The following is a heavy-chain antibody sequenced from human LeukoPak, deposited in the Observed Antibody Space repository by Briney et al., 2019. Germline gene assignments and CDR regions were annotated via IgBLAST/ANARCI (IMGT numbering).Heavy chain of an antibody. D-gene: IGHD3-22*01. J-gene: IGHJ4*02. CDR1: GYSISSDKY. V-gene: IGHV4-38-2*01. Sequence: SDTLFLTCVFSGYSISSDKYWAWIGQPPGQGLEWTVCIYHSGRTYYNPSLKSRVTMSVDTSKNQFSRKVSSVTAADTAVYYCARAPRDSSSSKYMRRFDYWGQGTLVTVSS. CDR2: IYHSGRT. CDR3: ARAPRDSSSSKYMRRFDY.